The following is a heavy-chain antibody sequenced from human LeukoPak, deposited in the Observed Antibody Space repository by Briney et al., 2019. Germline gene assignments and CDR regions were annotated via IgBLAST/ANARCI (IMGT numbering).Heavy chain of an antibody. J-gene: IGHJ4*02. D-gene: IGHD2-15*01. CDR1: GFSFNSHA. CDR3: ASTHSDPSYCGGGGCWRFDS. Sequence: PGGSLRLSCVVSGFSFNSHAMNWVRQAPGKGLEWVSYISSSSSTIYYADSVKGRFTISRDNAKNSLYLQMNSLTAEDSAMYYCASTHSDPSYCGGGGCWRFDSWGQGTLVTVSS. CDR2: ISSSSSTI. V-gene: IGHV3-48*01.